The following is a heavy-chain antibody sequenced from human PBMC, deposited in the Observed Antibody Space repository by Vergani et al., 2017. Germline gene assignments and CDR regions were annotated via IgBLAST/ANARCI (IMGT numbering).Heavy chain of an antibody. Sequence: QVQVVQSGAEVKKSGASVKVSCKTSGYTFSNYYMHWVRQAPGQGLEWMGIINPSGGHTNYAQKFQGRVTMTRDTSTSTVYMELSSLRSEDTAIYYCARGDYGSLTGYRYWCQGTLVTVSA. D-gene: IGHD3-9*01. CDR1: GYTFSNYY. V-gene: IGHV1-46*03. J-gene: IGHJ4*02. CDR3: ARGDYGSLTGYRY. CDR2: INPSGGHT.